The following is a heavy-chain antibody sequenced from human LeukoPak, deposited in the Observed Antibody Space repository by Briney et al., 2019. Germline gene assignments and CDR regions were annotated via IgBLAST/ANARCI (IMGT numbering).Heavy chain of an antibody. CDR3: ARPSINDYGDFGY. CDR2: ISGTSRSTYI. Sequence: NPGGSLRLSCAASGFTFSTYNMHWVRQAPGKGLEWVSSISGTSRSTYIYYADSVKGRFTISRDNAENSLYLQMSSLRAEDTAVYYCARPSINDYGDFGYWGQGTLVTVSS. CDR1: GFTFSTYN. D-gene: IGHD4-17*01. J-gene: IGHJ4*02. V-gene: IGHV3-21*01.